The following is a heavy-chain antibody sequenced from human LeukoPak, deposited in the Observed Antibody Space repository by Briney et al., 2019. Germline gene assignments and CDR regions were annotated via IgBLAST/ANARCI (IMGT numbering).Heavy chain of an antibody. D-gene: IGHD2-15*01. CDR3: ARVGGIVVVVAATPARDNWFDP. J-gene: IGHJ5*02. CDR1: GGSISSYY. CDR2: IYYSGST. Sequence: SETLSLTCTVSGGSISSYYWSWIRQPPGKGLEWIGYIYYSGSTNYNPSLKSRVTISVETSKNEFSLKLRSVTAADTAVYYCARVGGIVVVVAATPARDNWFDPWGQGTLVTVSS. V-gene: IGHV4-59*01.